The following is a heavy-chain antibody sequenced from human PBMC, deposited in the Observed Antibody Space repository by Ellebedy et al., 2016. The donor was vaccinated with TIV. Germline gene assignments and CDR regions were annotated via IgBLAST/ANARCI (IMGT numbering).Heavy chain of an antibody. CDR3: ARDHDYGDSAHYYGMDV. J-gene: IGHJ6*02. CDR2: INPSGDTT. CDR1: GYTFSSYY. D-gene: IGHD4-17*01. V-gene: IGHV1-46*01. Sequence: ASVKVSCKASGYTFSSYYMHWVRQAPGQGLEWMGIINPSGDTTIYSQNFPGRVTMTSDTSTGTDLMELSILRSEDTAVYYCARDHDYGDSAHYYGMDVWGQGTTVTVSS.